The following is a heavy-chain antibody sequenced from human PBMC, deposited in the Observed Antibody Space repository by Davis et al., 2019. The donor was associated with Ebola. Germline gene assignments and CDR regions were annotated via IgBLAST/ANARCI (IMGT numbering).Heavy chain of an antibody. J-gene: IGHJ6*02. CDR2: ISDSGSAT. Sequence: GEFLKISCAASGFTFNKYEMNWVRQAPGKGLEWISYISDSGSATYYTDSVKGRFVIFRDNSKNTVSLQLSSLRPEDTAIYYCAKGLSALLVAGNYYYGMDVWGQGTTVSVS. V-gene: IGHV3-23*01. CDR1: GFTFNKYE. D-gene: IGHD2-15*01. CDR3: AKGLSALLVAGNYYYGMDV.